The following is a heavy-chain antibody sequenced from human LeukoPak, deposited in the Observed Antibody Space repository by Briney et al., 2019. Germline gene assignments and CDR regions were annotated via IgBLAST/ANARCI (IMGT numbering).Heavy chain of an antibody. Sequence: ASVRVSCKASGYTFTNYEINWVRQAPGQGLEWMGWISAYNGNTNYAQKLQGRVTMTTDTSTSTAYMELRSLRSDDTAVYYCARRGASSGYYPYNWFDPWGQGTLVTVSS. J-gene: IGHJ5*02. CDR2: ISAYNGNT. CDR3: ARRGASSGYYPYNWFDP. V-gene: IGHV1-18*01. CDR1: GYTFTNYE. D-gene: IGHD3-22*01.